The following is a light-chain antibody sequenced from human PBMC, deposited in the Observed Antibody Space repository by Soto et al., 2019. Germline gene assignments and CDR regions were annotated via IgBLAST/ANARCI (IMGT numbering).Light chain of an antibody. J-gene: IGKJ1*01. V-gene: IGKV1-27*01. CDR2: LAS. CDR3: QKYNSAPWT. Sequence: DIRMTQSPSSLSASVGDRVTITCRASQGVSNYLAWYQQKPGKVPRLLIYLASTLQSGVPSRFSGSGSGTDFALTISSLQPEDVATYYCQKYNSAPWTFGQGTKVEI. CDR1: QGVSNY.